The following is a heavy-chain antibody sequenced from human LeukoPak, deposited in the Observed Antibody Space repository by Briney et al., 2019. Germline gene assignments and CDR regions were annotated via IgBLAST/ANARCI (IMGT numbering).Heavy chain of an antibody. D-gene: IGHD6-13*01. Sequence: PGGSLRLSCAASGFTLSSYSMNWVRQAPGKGLEWVSSISSSSSYIYYADSVKGRFTISRDNAKNSLYLQMNSLRAEDTAVYYCARDRSSSYTRDWFDPWGQGALVTVSS. CDR3: ARDRSSSYTRDWFDP. CDR2: ISSSSSYI. V-gene: IGHV3-21*01. CDR1: GFTLSSYS. J-gene: IGHJ5*02.